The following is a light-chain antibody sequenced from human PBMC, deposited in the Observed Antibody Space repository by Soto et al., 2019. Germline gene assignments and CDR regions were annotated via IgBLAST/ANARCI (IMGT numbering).Light chain of an antibody. CDR1: SSDVGGYNL. J-gene: IGLJ2*01. CDR2: EGN. Sequence: QSVLTQPASVSGSPGQSITISCTGTSSDVGGYNLVSWYQQHPGKAPKLMIYEGNKRPSGVSNRFSASKSGNTASLTISGLQAEDEADYYCCAYAGSNTLVFGGGTKVTVL. V-gene: IGLV2-23*01. CDR3: CAYAGSNTLV.